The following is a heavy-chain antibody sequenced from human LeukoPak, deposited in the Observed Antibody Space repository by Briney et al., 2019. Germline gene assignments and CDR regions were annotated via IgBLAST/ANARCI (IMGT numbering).Heavy chain of an antibody. V-gene: IGHV4-34*01. CDR3: AGVRNLAAAGTYYYYYYYMDV. J-gene: IGHJ6*03. CDR1: GGSFSGYY. CDR2: INHSGST. D-gene: IGHD6-13*01. Sequence: SETLSLTCAVYGGSFSGYYWSWIRQPPGKGLEWIGEINHSGSTNYNPSLKSRVTISVDTSKNQFSLKLSSVTAADTAVYYCAGVRNLAAAGTYYYYYYYMDVWGKGTTVTVSS.